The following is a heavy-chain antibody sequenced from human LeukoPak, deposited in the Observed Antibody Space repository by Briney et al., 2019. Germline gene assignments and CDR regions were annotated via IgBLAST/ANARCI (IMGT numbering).Heavy chain of an antibody. CDR1: GFTFSSYA. J-gene: IGHJ4*02. CDR2: ISYDGSNK. Sequence: GGSLRLSCAASGFTFSSYAMHWVRQAPGKGLEWVAVISYDGSNKYYADSVKGRFTISRDNSKNTLYLQMNSLRAEDTAVYYCAREGYYDSSSGYWGQGTLVTVSS. CDR3: AREGYYDSSSGY. D-gene: IGHD3-22*01. V-gene: IGHV3-30-3*01.